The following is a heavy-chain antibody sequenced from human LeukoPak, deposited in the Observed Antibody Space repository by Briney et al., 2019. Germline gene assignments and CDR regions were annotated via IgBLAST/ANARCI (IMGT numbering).Heavy chain of an antibody. CDR3: ARESVGGNWWFDP. D-gene: IGHD1-1*01. V-gene: IGHV4-4*07. CDR2: IYTSGST. CDR1: GGSISSYY. Sequence: PSEALSLTCTVSGGSISSYYWSWLRQPAGKGLEWIGRIYTSGSTNYNPSLKSRVTISVDKSKNQFSLKLSSVTAADTAVYYCARESVGGNWWFDPWGQGTLVTVSS. J-gene: IGHJ5*02.